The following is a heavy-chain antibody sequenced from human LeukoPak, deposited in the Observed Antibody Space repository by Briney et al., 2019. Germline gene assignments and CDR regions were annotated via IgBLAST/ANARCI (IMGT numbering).Heavy chain of an antibody. CDR1: GFTFSSYS. CDR2: ISSSSSYI. J-gene: IGHJ4*02. CDR3: AAGRPPDY. V-gene: IGHV3-21*01. D-gene: IGHD1-26*01. Sequence: PGGSLRLSCAASGFTFSSYSMNWVRQAPGKGLEWVSSISSSSSYIYYADSVKGRFTISRDNARNSLYLQMNGLRAEDMAVYYGAAGRPPDYWGQGTLVTVSS.